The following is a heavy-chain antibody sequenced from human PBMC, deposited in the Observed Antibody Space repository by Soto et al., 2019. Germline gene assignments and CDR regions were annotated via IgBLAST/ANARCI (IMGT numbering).Heavy chain of an antibody. CDR1: GGTFSSYA. V-gene: IGHV1-69*13. CDR2: IIPIFGTA. J-gene: IGHJ3*02. D-gene: IGHD6-13*01. Sequence: SVKVSCKASGGTFSSYAISWVRQAPGQGLEWMGGIIPIFGTANYAQKFQGRVTITADESTSTAYMELSSLRSEDTAVYYCARDFTYSSSWRGAFDIWGQGTMVIVSS. CDR3: ARDFTYSSSWRGAFDI.